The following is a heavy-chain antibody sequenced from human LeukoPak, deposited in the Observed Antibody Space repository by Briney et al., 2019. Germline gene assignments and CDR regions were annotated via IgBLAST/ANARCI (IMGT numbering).Heavy chain of an antibody. CDR1: GFTFDDYA. CDR3: AKGQYCSSTSCYLDAFDI. Sequence: PGGSLRLSCAASGFTFDDYAMHWVRQAPGKGLEWVSGISWNSGSIGYADSVKGRFTISRDNAKNSLYLQMNSLRAEDTALYYCAKGQYCSSTSCYLDAFDIWGQGTMVTVSS. D-gene: IGHD2-2*01. J-gene: IGHJ3*02. CDR2: ISWNSGSI. V-gene: IGHV3-9*01.